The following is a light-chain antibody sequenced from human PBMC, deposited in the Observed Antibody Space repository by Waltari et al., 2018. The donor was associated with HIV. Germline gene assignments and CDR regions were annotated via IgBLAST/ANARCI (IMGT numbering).Light chain of an antibody. V-gene: IGKV3-20*01. J-gene: IGKJ4*01. CDR3: QHYGASQVT. CDR1: QSLSTNS. CDR2: GTS. Sequence: EIVLTQSPGTLSLSPGERATLPCRASQSLSTNSLAWYQQRPGQAPRLLVSGTSSRATGIPDRFSGSGSETDFTLTINRLESEDFAIYYCQHYGASQVTFGGGTKVEIK.